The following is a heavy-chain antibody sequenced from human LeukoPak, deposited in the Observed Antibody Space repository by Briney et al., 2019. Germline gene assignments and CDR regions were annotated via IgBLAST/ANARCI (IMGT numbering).Heavy chain of an antibody. CDR1: GFTFSSYG. CDR3: ARARDSIAVAN. D-gene: IGHD6-19*01. Sequence: GGSLRLSCAASGFTFSSYGMHWVRQAPGKGLEWVAVISYDGSNKYYADSVKGRFTISRDNSKNTLYLQMNSLRAEDTAVYYCARARDSIAVANWGQGTLVTVSS. J-gene: IGHJ4*02. V-gene: IGHV3-30*03. CDR2: ISYDGSNK.